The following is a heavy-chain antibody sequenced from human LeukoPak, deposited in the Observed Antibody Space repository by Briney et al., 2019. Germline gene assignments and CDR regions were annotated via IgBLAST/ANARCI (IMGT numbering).Heavy chain of an antibody. Sequence: SETLSLTCAVYGGSFSGYYWSWIRQPPGKGLEWIGEINHSGSTNYSPSLRSRVTISVDTSKNQFSLKLSSVTAADTAVYYCARGRGSSSWYYFDYWGQGTLVTVS. CDR3: ARGRGSSSWYYFDY. D-gene: IGHD6-13*01. CDR1: GGSFSGYY. J-gene: IGHJ4*02. V-gene: IGHV4-34*01. CDR2: INHSGST.